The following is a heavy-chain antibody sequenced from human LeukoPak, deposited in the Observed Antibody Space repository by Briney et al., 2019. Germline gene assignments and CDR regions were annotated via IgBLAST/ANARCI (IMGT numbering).Heavy chain of an antibody. CDR2: ISAYNGNT. Sequence: ASVKVSCKASGYTFTSYGISWVRQAPGQGLEWMGWISAYNGNTNYAQKLQGRVTMTTDTSTSTAYMELRSLRSDDTAVYCCAKTAAAGTHWFDPWGQGTLVTVSS. CDR1: GYTFTSYG. D-gene: IGHD6-13*01. J-gene: IGHJ5*02. V-gene: IGHV1-18*01. CDR3: AKTAAAGTHWFDP.